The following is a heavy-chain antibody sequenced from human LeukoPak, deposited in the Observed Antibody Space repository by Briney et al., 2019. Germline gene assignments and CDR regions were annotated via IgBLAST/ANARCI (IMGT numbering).Heavy chain of an antibody. CDR3: ARDRGHYYDSSGYYYVKWFDP. D-gene: IGHD3-22*01. CDR2: IYHSGST. Sequence: PSETLSLTCTVSGYSISSGYYWGWIRQPPGKGLEWIGSIYHSGSTYYNPTLKSRVTISVDTSKNQFSLKLSSVTAADTAVYYCARDRGHYYDSSGYYYVKWFDPWGQGTLVTVFS. CDR1: GYSISSGYY. V-gene: IGHV4-38-2*02. J-gene: IGHJ5*02.